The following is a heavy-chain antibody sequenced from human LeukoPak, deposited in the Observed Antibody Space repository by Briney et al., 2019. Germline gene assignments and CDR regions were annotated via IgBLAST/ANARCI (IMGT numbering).Heavy chain of an antibody. V-gene: IGHV4-59*11. CDR3: ARGEWGNWFDP. Sequence: PETLSLTCTVSGGSISSHYWSWIRQPPGKGLEWIGYIYYSGSTNYNPSLKSRVTISVDTSKNQFSLKLSSVTAADTAVYYCARGEWGNWFDPWGQGTLVTVSS. CDR1: GGSISSHY. D-gene: IGHD1-26*01. CDR2: IYYSGST. J-gene: IGHJ5*02.